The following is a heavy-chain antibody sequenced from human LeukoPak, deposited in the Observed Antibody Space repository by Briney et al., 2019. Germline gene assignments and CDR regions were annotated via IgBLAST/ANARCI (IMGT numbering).Heavy chain of an antibody. J-gene: IGHJ4*02. CDR3: AYGDYDC. D-gene: IGHD4-17*01. CDR2: ISGSGGST. CDR1: GFTFSTYA. V-gene: IGHV3-23*01. Sequence: TGGSLRLSCAASGFTFSTYAINWVRQAPGKGLEWVSTISGSGGSTYYADSVKGRFTISRDNSKNTLYLQMNSLRAEDTAVYYCAYGDYDCWGQGTLVTVSS.